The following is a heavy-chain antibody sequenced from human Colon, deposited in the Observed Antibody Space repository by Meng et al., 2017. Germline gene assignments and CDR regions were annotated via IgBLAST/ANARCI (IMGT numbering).Heavy chain of an antibody. Sequence: SGAEGRTPGDLGKVSCQASGTSLCGYYMQRVRKFPGPGLEWMGRINADSGGTNYAEKFKGRVTLTRDTSINTAYMEVTSLRSYDTAVYYCAKIHLGDSGLDYWGQGTLVTVSS. CDR3: AKIHLGDSGLDY. D-gene: IGHD6-19*01. CDR1: GTSLCGYY. J-gene: IGHJ4*02. CDR2: INADSGGT. V-gene: IGHV1-2*06.